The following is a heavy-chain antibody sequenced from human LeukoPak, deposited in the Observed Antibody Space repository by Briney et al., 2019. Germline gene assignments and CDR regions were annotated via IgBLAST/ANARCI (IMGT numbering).Heavy chain of an antibody. J-gene: IGHJ4*02. Sequence: QSGGSLRLSCAASAFTFSTYGMHWVRQAPGKGLEWVAFIRYDGSNKYYADSVKGRFTISRDNSKNTLYLQMNSLRAEDTAVYYCAKGHCSSTSCYGTGFDYWGQGTLVTVSS. V-gene: IGHV3-30*02. CDR2: IRYDGSNK. D-gene: IGHD2-2*01. CDR1: AFTFSTYG. CDR3: AKGHCSSTSCYGTGFDY.